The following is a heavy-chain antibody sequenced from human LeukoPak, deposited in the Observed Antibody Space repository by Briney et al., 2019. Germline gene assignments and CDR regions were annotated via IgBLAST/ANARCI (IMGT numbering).Heavy chain of an antibody. CDR1: GSTFSSYW. J-gene: IGHJ5*02. CDR3: ARQLPYCSSTSCYRWFDP. D-gene: IGHD2-2*02. V-gene: IGHV3-7*01. CDR2: IKQDGSEK. Sequence: GGSLRLSCAASGSTFSSYWMSWVRQAPGKGLEWVANIKQDGSEKYYVDSVKGRFTISRDNAKNSLYLQMNSLRAEDTAVYYCARQLPYCSSTSCYRWFDPWGQGTLVTVSS.